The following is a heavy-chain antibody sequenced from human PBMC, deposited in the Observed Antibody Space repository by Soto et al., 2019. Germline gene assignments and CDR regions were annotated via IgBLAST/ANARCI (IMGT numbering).Heavy chain of an antibody. CDR1: GFTFSDYY. D-gene: IGHD3-10*01. Sequence: GGSLRLSCAASGFTFSDYYMSWIRQVQGKGLEWVSYISSSGSTIYYADSVKGRFTISRDNAKNSLYLQMNSLRAEDTAVYNCARDLTQLLWFGECATDYWGQVTLVTAS. V-gene: IGHV3-11*01. CDR2: ISSSGSTI. CDR3: ARDLTQLLWFGECATDY. J-gene: IGHJ4*02.